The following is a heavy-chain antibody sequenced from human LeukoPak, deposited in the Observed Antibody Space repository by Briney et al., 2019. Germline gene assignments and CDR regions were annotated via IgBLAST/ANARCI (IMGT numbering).Heavy chain of an antibody. V-gene: IGHV3-30*02. CDR3: AKGILGRGYAFDI. CDR2: IWYGGSNK. J-gene: IGHJ3*02. Sequence: RTGGSLRLSCAASGFTFSSYGMHWVRQAPGKGLEWVAVIWYGGSNKYYADSVKGRFTISRDNSKNTLYLQMNSLRAEDTAVYYCAKGILGRGYAFDIWGQGTMVTVSS. D-gene: IGHD5-18*01. CDR1: GFTFSSYG.